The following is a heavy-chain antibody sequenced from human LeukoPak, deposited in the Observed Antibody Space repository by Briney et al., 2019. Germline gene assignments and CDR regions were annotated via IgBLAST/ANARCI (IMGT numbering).Heavy chain of an antibody. CDR3: AKDRGALGELLAIFDN. J-gene: IGHJ4*02. CDR1: GGSISSGAYY. D-gene: IGHD3-10*01. V-gene: IGHV3-23*01. Sequence: QPSETLSLTCSVSGGSISSGAYYWSWIRQHPGKGLEWVSAISGTTSNTYYADSVKGRFSISRDNSKNSLYLQMDSLRAEDTAVYYCAKDRGALGELLAIFDNWGQGTLVTVSS. CDR2: ISGTTSNT.